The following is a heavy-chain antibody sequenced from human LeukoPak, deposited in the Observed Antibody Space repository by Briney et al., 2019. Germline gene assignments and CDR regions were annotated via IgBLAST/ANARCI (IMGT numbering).Heavy chain of an antibody. D-gene: IGHD2-21*02. CDR2: IYYSGST. Sequence: PSETLSLIRTVSGGSLSSSSYYWGWIRQPPGKGLEWIGSIYYSGSTYYNPSLKSRVTISVDTSKNQFSLKLSSVTAADAAVYYCARVLLVRHYRGGDCFTRFDPWGQGTLVTVSS. CDR3: ARVLLVRHYRGGDCFTRFDP. J-gene: IGHJ5*02. CDR1: GGSLSSSSYY. V-gene: IGHV4-39*07.